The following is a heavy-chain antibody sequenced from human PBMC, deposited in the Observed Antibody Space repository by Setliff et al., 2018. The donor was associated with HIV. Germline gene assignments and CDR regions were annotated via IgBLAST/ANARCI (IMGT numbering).Heavy chain of an antibody. Sequence: GGSLRLSCAASGFTFSNYNMNWVRQAPGKGLEWVSSISYDSRFIYHADSMKGRFTISRDNAKKLVYLQMNSLRAEDTAIYYCARDVAGLSPNRNVKSGYFDYWGQGTLVTVSS. V-gene: IGHV3-21*01. CDR3: ARDVAGLSPNRNVKSGYFDY. J-gene: IGHJ4*02. CDR1: GFTFSNYN. D-gene: IGHD1-26*01. CDR2: ISYDSRFI.